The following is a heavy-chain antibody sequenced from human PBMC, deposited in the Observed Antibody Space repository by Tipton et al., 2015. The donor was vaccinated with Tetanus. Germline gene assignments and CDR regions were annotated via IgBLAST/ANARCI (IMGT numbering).Heavy chain of an antibody. J-gene: IGHJ4*02. CDR1: GGSISSFY. CDR2: IFDTGST. D-gene: IGHD6-13*01. Sequence: TVSLTCTVSGGSISSFYWTWIRQPPGKGLEWIGYIFDTGSTNYNPSLKSRVTMSVDTSKNQFSLHLTSVTAADTAVYYCARGWGSSWYYFDNWGQGTLVTVSS. V-gene: IGHV4-59*01. CDR3: ARGWGSSWYYFDN.